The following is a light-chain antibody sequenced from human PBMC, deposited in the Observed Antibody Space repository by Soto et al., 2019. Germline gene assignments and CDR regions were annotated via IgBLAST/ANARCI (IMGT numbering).Light chain of an antibody. CDR2: GAS. J-gene: IGKJ1*01. Sequence: EIVMTQSPATLSVSPGERATLSCRASQSVSSNLAWYQQKPGQAPRLLIYGASTRATGIPARFSGSGSGTEFTLTISSLQFEDFAVYYCQQYNNWHGTFGQGTKVDIK. CDR3: QQYNNWHGT. V-gene: IGKV3-15*01. CDR1: QSVSSN.